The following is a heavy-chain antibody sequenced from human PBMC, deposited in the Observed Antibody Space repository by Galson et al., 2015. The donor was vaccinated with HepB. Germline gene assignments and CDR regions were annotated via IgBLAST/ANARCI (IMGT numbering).Heavy chain of an antibody. CDR2: ISGYNGNT. V-gene: IGHV1-18*01. CDR1: GYTFTNYG. J-gene: IGHJ4*02. CDR3: ATARYSTSPPDN. Sequence: SVKVSCKASGYTFTNYGISWVRQAPGQGLEWMAWISGYNGNTNYAQKFQGRVTMTTVTSTSTAYMELRSLTSGDTAVYYCATARYSTSPPDNWGQGTLVTVSS. D-gene: IGHD1-26*01.